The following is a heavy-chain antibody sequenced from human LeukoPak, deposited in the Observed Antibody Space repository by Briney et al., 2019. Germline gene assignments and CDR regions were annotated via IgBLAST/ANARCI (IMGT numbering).Heavy chain of an antibody. J-gene: IGHJ6*03. CDR3: AKGGNSGRTCYYYYMDV. D-gene: IGHD6-19*01. Sequence: GGSLRLSCAASGFTFSSYGMSWVRQAPGEGLEWVSSISGSGGSTYYADSVKGRFTISRDSSKYTVYLQMNGLRAEDTAVYYCAKGGNSGRTCYYYYMDVWGKGTTVTVSS. CDR2: ISGSGGST. CDR1: GFTFSSYG. V-gene: IGHV3-23*01.